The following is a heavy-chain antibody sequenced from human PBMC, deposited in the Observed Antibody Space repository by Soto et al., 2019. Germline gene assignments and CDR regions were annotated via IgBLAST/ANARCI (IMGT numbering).Heavy chain of an antibody. D-gene: IGHD3-10*01. CDR2: VSAYDGAT. J-gene: IGHJ4*02. CDR3: ARDRAGLLEF. CDR1: GYVFTGWG. V-gene: IGHV1-18*01. Sequence: QVQLVQSATEVVKPGASVRVSCKDSGYVFTGWGISWVRQVPGQGLEWVGWVSAYDGATRSSEKLQGRISVTRDKSTSTVYMDLTNLRSDDAAVYYCARDRAGLLEFWGQGTLVTVSS.